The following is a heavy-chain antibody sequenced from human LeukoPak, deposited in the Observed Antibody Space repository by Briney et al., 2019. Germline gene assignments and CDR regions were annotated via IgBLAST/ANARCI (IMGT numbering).Heavy chain of an antibody. CDR1: GYSISSGYY. CDR3: ARVGGGYNWFDP. CDR2: IYHSGST. J-gene: IGHJ5*02. D-gene: IGHD3-10*01. V-gene: IGHV4-38-2*02. Sequence: PSETLSLTCTVSGYSISSGYYWGWIRQPPGKGLEWIGSIYHSGSTYYNPSLKSRVTISVDTSKNQFSLKLSSVTAADTAVYYCARVGGGYNWFDPWGQGTLVTVSS.